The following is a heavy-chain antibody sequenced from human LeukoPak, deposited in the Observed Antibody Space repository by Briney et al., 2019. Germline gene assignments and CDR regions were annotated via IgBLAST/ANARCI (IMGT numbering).Heavy chain of an antibody. J-gene: IGHJ4*02. D-gene: IGHD1-26*01. Sequence: ASVKVSCKASGYTFTSFGISWVRQAPGQGLEWMGWISAYNGNTNYAERLQGRVSMTTDASTSTAYMGLRSLRSDDTAVYYCARDSVGAKRLPNFDYWGQGTLVTVSS. CDR3: ARDSVGAKRLPNFDY. V-gene: IGHV1-18*01. CDR1: GYTFTSFG. CDR2: ISAYNGNT.